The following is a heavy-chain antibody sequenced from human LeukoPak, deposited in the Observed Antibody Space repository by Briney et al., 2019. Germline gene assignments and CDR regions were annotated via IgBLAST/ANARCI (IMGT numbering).Heavy chain of an antibody. Sequence: SQTLSLTCAVSGGSISSGGYSWSWIRQPPGKGLEWIGYIYHSGSTYYNPSLKSRVTISVDRSKNQFSLKLSSVTAADTAVYYCARGQSSTDSFDYWGQGTLVTVSS. J-gene: IGHJ4*02. V-gene: IGHV4-30-2*01. CDR3: ARGQSSTDSFDY. D-gene: IGHD4-11*01. CDR2: IYHSGST. CDR1: GGSISSGGYS.